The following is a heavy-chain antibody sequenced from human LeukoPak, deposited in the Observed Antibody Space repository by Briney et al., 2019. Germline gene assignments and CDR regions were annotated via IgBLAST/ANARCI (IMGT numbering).Heavy chain of an antibody. J-gene: IGHJ3*01. CDR2: IYNSGST. D-gene: IGHD3-16*01. CDR1: GGSISSYY. V-gene: IGHV4-59*08. CDR3: ARDDYGVFDAFDV. Sequence: KPSETLSLTCTVSGGSISSYYWSWIRQPPGKGLEWIGYIYNSGSTNYNPSLKSRVTISLDTSKNQFSLHLTSVTAADTAVYFCARDDYGVFDAFDVWGQGTVVTVSS.